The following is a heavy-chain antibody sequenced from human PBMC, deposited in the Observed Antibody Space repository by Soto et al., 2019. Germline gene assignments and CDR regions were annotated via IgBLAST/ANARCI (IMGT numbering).Heavy chain of an antibody. Sequence: EVQLLESGGGLVQPGGSPRLSCAASGFTFSSYTMSWVRQAPGKGLEWVSGISATGGSTYYADSVKGRFTFSRDNSKNTLYLQMNSLRAEDTAVYFCAKGDCSGGRCYRGFDYWGQGTLVTVSS. V-gene: IGHV3-23*01. D-gene: IGHD2-15*01. CDR3: AKGDCSGGRCYRGFDY. CDR1: GFTFSSYT. CDR2: ISATGGST. J-gene: IGHJ4*02.